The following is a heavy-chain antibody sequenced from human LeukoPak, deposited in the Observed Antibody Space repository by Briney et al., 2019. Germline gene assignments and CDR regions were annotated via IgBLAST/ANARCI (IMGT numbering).Heavy chain of an antibody. CDR2: IYYTGST. CDR3: ARRGGSGRAFDY. V-gene: IGHV4-39*01. Sequence: SETLSLTCSVSGASISGGTYYWGWIRQPPGRGLEWIGSIYYTGSTYDNPSLKSRVTISVDTSKNQFSLKLSSVTVADTAVYYCARRGGSGRAFDYWGQGTLVTVSS. J-gene: IGHJ4*02. CDR1: GASISGGTYY. D-gene: IGHD1-26*01.